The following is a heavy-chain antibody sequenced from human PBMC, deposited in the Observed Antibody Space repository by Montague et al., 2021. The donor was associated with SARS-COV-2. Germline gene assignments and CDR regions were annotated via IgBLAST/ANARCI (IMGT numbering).Heavy chain of an antibody. V-gene: IGHV4-39*01. CDR1: SGSISNDIYY. Sequence: SETLSLTCTVSSGSISNDIYYWGWIRQPPGKGPEWIGGSRYGGTSYYNPSLKSRVTISIDTSKNQCSLKMTAVTAADTAVYFCARQDIQLRFDLWGRGTLATVS. J-gene: IGHJ2*01. CDR2: SRYGGTS. D-gene: IGHD1-1*01. CDR3: ARQDIQLRFDL.